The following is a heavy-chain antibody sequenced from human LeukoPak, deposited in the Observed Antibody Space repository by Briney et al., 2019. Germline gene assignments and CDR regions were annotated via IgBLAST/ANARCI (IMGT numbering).Heavy chain of an antibody. Sequence: KTSETLSLTCSVSGNFISNGDFWGWIRQSPGKGLEWIANINHRGITFYNPSLENRVKISVDTSKNQFFLGVTSVTAADTAVYYCVGDPSEDGDFFFDSWGQGTLVTVSS. D-gene: IGHD4-17*01. CDR1: GNFISNGDF. J-gene: IGHJ4*02. CDR3: VGDPSEDGDFFFDS. V-gene: IGHV4-38-2*02. CDR2: INHRGIT.